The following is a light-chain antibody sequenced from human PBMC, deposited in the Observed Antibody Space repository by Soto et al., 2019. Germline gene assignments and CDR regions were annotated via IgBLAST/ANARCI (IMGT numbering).Light chain of an antibody. J-gene: IGLJ2*01. CDR3: AAWAASLDGFV. V-gene: IGLV1-44*01. Sequence: QSVLTQPPAASGTPGQRVTISCSGTSSNIGSNIVTWYQPLPGTARKLLIYSDNQRPPRVPARFSASKSGTSASLAIGGLQSDYDADYYCAAWAASLDGFVFGGGTKLTVL. CDR1: SSNIGSNI. CDR2: SDN.